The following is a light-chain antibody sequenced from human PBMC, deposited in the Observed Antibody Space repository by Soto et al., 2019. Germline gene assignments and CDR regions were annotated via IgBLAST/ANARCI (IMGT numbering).Light chain of an antibody. Sequence: EIVLTQSPATLSLSPGERATLSCRASQSVSSYLAWYQQKPGQAPRLLIYDASNRATGTPARFSGSGSGTDFTLTISRLESEDFAVYYCQQRSNCPLTFGGGTKVEIK. J-gene: IGKJ4*01. CDR1: QSVSSY. CDR2: DAS. CDR3: QQRSNCPLT. V-gene: IGKV3-11*01.